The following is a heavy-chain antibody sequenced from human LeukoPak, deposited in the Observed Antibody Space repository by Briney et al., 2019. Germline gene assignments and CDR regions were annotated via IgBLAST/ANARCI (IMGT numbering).Heavy chain of an antibody. J-gene: IGHJ4*02. D-gene: IGHD3-10*01. Sequence: GGSLRLSCAASGFTVSSTYMSWVRQTPGKGLEWVSVIYSDGKAYYIDSVKGRFTISRDTSKNTVYLQMTSLRVEDTAVYYCASGDYYGSGISLHYWGQGTLVTVSS. V-gene: IGHV3-53*01. CDR2: IYSDGKA. CDR3: ASGDYYGSGISLHY. CDR1: GFTVSSTY.